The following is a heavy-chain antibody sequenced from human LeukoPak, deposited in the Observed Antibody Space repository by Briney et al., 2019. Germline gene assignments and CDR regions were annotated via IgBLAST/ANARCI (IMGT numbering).Heavy chain of an antibody. Sequence: LGESLKISCKGSGYRFTDYWIAWVRQMPGKGLEWMGIIYPGDSDSRYSPSFQGQVTFSADKSISTAYLQWSSLEASDTAMYYCARRSYCYSTSCYGYWFDSWGQGTLVTVSS. CDR1: GYRFTDYW. V-gene: IGHV5-51*01. J-gene: IGHJ5*01. CDR2: IYPGDSDS. CDR3: ARRSYCYSTSCYGYWFDS. D-gene: IGHD2-2*01.